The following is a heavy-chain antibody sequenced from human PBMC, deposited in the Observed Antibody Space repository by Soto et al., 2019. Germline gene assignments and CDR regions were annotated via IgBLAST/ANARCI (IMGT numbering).Heavy chain of an antibody. J-gene: IGHJ4*02. V-gene: IGHV1-2*06. Sequence: ASVKVSCKASGYIFTDYYMHWVRQAPGQELGWMGRINPNSGGTNYAQKFQGRVTMTRDTSISTAYMELSSLRSEDTAVYYCAINPDTAMVTSDYWGQGTLLTVSS. CDR3: AINPDTAMVTSDY. CDR2: INPNSGGT. D-gene: IGHD5-18*01. CDR1: GYIFTDYY.